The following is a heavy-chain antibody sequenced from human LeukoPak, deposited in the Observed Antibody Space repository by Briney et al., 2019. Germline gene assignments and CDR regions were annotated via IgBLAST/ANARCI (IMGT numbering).Heavy chain of an antibody. CDR3: AKQLGYCSDGSCYFPY. V-gene: IGHV3-23*01. Sequence: ETLSLTCTVSGGSISGSSYYWGWIRQPPGKGLEWVSAISNNGGYTYYADSVQGRFTISRDNSKSTLCLQMNSLRAEDTAVYYCAKQLGYCSDGSCYFPYWGQRTLVTVSS. D-gene: IGHD2-15*01. CDR1: GGSISGSSYY. J-gene: IGHJ4*02. CDR2: ISNNGGYT.